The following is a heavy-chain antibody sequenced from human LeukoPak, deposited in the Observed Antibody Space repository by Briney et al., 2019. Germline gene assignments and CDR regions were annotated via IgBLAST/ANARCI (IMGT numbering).Heavy chain of an antibody. Sequence: KSSETLSLTCTVSGGSISRYYWSWIRQPPGKGLEWIGYIYYSGSTNYNPSLKSRVTISVDTSKNQFSLKLSSVTAADTAVYYCARVRSSGEPPLCFWGQGTLVTVSS. CDR3: ARVRSSGEPPLCF. J-gene: IGHJ4*02. CDR2: IYYSGST. CDR1: GGSISRYY. D-gene: IGHD3-10*01. V-gene: IGHV4-59*01.